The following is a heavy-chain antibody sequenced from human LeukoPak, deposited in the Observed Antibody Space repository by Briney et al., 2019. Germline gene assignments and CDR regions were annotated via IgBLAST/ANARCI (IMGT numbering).Heavy chain of an antibody. Sequence: SETLSLTSTVSGGSISSYRWSWIRQPPGKGLEWIGYIYYTGSTNYNPSLKSRVTISVDTSKNQFSLKLSSVTAADTAVYYCARHLDYYGSGTYEFWGQGTLVTVSS. J-gene: IGHJ4*02. CDR1: GGSISSYR. D-gene: IGHD3-10*01. CDR3: ARHLDYYGSGTYEF. V-gene: IGHV4-59*08. CDR2: IYYTGST.